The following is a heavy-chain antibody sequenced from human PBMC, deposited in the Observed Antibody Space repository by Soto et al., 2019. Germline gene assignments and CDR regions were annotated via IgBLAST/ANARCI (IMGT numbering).Heavy chain of an antibody. CDR1: GGSISSYY. D-gene: IGHD5-18*01. J-gene: IGHJ6*02. Sequence: PSETLSLTCTVSGGSISSYYWSWIRQPPGKGLEWIGYIYYSGSTNYNPSLKSRVTISVDTSKNQFSLKLSSVTAADTAVYYCARVGGYSYGGSYYYYGMDVWGQGTTVTVSS. CDR2: IYYSGST. V-gene: IGHV4-59*08. CDR3: ARVGGYSYGGSYYYYGMDV.